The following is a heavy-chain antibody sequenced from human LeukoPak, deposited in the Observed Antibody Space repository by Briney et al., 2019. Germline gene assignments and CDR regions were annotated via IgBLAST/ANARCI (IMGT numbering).Heavy chain of an antibody. CDR2: IIPIFGTA. J-gene: IGHJ6*02. CDR1: GGTFSSYA. CDR3: ARAPFSEAGRSDYYYYGMDV. Sequence: SVKVSCKASGGTFSSYAISWVRQAPGQGLEWMGGIIPIFGTANYAQKFQGRVTITADESTSTAYMELSSLRSEDTAVYYCARAPFSEAGRSDYYYYGMDVWGQGTTVTVSS. V-gene: IGHV1-69*01. D-gene: IGHD1-14*01.